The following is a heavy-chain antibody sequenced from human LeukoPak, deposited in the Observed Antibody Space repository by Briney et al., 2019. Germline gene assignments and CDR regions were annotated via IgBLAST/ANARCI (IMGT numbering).Heavy chain of an antibody. D-gene: IGHD3-3*01. J-gene: IGHJ5*02. CDR1: GYTLTSYG. CDR2: ISAYNGNT. V-gene: IGHV1-18*01. Sequence: GSSVKVSCKASGYTLTSYGISWVRQAPGQGLEGMGWISAYNGNTNYAQKLQGRVTMTADTSTSTAYMELRSLRSDDTAVYYCARDLHYDFWSGYYKGWFDPWGQGTLVTVSS. CDR3: ARDLHYDFWSGYYKGWFDP.